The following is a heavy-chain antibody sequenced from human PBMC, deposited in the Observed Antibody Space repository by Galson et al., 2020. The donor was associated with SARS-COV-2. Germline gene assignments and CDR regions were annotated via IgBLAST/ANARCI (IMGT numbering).Heavy chain of an antibody. J-gene: IGHJ4*02. CDR3: ARMSGTELDS. CDR2: TYFRSKWYT. V-gene: IGHV6-1*01. Sequence: SQTLSLTCAISGESVASDTSARNWIRQSSSRGLEWLGRTYFRSKWYTDHAGIVYGRVTGKPDTAKNQSSLQLTSVTHEDTAVYYCARMSGTELDSWGQGTLVTVSS. D-gene: IGHD6-13*01. CDR1: GESVASDTSA.